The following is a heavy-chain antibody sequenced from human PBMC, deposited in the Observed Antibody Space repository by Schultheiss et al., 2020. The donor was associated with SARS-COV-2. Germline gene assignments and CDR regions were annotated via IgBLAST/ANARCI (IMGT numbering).Heavy chain of an antibody. V-gene: IGHV3-23*01. CDR2: ISGSGGST. Sequence: GGSLRLSCAASGFTFSSYAMSWVRQAPGKGLEWVSAISGSGGSTYYADSVKGRFTISRDNSKNTLYLQMNSLRAEDTAVYYCAKDRWRGTTVTTFAAWGQGTLVTAPQ. J-gene: IGHJ4*02. D-gene: IGHD4-17*01. CDR3: AKDRWRGTTVTTFAA. CDR1: GFTFSSYA.